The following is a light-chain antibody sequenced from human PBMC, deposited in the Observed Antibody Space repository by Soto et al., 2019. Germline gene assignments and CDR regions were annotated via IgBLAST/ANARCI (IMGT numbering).Light chain of an antibody. CDR3: QQRSNWPPIT. J-gene: IGKJ5*01. Sequence: EIVLTQSPATLSLSPGERATLSCRASQSVSSYLAWYQQKPGQAPRLLIYDASNRATGIPPRFSSSGSGTDFTLTISSLEPEDFAVYYCQQRSNWPPITFGQGTRLEIK. CDR2: DAS. CDR1: QSVSSY. V-gene: IGKV3-11*01.